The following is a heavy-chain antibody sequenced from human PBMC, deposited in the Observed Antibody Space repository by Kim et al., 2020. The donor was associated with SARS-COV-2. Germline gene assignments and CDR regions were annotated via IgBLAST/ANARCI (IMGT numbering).Heavy chain of an antibody. D-gene: IGHD2-21*02. CDR1: GIVFSRLH. CDR2: ISPNGKFI. Sequence: GGSLRLSCEASGIVFSRLHMSWVRQTPGKGLEWVASISPNGKFIYYADSVKGRFTISRDNARNSVSLQMNSLRVDDTAVFYCATLRGFCNSADCYDYM. V-gene: IGHV3-21*01. J-gene: IGHJ6*03. CDR3: ATLRGFCNSADCYDYM.